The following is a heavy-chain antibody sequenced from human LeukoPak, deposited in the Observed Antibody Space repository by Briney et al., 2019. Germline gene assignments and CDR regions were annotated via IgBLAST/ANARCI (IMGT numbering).Heavy chain of an antibody. CDR1: GGSFSGYY. Sequence: PSETLSLTCAVYGGSFSGYYWSWIRQPPGKGLEWIGEINHSGSTNYNPSLKSRVTISVDTSKNQFSLKLSSVTAADTAVYYCARGGGKIRYCSSTSCYTGIDYWGQGTLVTVSS. CDR3: ARGGGKIRYCSSTSCYTGIDY. V-gene: IGHV4-34*01. D-gene: IGHD2-2*02. J-gene: IGHJ4*02. CDR2: INHSGST.